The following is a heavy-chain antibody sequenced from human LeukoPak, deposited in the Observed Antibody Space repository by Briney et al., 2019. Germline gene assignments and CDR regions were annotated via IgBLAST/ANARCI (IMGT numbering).Heavy chain of an antibody. CDR1: GGSISSGSYY. D-gene: IGHD2-15*01. CDR2: IYTSGST. V-gene: IGHV4-61*02. Sequence: SQTLSPTCTVSGGSISSGSYYWSWIRQPAGKGLEWIGRIYTSGSTNYNPSLKSRVTISVDTSKNQFSLKLSSVTAADTAVYYCARGPTYCSSSSCLQGEWGQGTLVTVSS. J-gene: IGHJ4*02. CDR3: ARGPTYCSSSSCLQGE.